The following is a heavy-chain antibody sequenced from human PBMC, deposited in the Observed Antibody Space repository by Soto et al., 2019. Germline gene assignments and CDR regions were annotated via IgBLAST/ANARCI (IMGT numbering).Heavy chain of an antibody. CDR3: ARERGGGFGDV. D-gene: IGHD3-10*01. CDR1: GFTFSTYY. Sequence: EVQLVESGGGLVQPGGSLRLSCAASGFTFSTYYMGWVRQAPGKGLVWVARITSDGSSTTFAASVKGRFTISRDNAKNTLYLQMNSLRDEDTAVYSCARERGGGFGDVWGQGTTVTVSS. CDR2: ITSDGSST. J-gene: IGHJ6*02. V-gene: IGHV3-74*01.